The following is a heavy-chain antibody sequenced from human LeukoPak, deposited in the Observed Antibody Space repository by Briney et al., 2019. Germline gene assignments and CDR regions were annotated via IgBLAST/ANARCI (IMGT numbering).Heavy chain of an antibody. CDR2: INTDGRTT. Sequence: GPLRLSCAVSGFTFNNHWMHWVRQAPGKGLVWISRINTDGRTTNYADSVKGRFTISRDNARNMFYLQMNSLRAEDTAVYYCARDVNWNQVDYWGQGSLVTVSS. CDR3: ARDVNWNQVDY. V-gene: IGHV3-74*01. D-gene: IGHD1-20*01. CDR1: GFTFNNHW. J-gene: IGHJ4*02.